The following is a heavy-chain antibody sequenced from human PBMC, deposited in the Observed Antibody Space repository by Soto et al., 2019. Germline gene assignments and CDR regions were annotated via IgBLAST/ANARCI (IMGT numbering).Heavy chain of an antibody. CDR3: ARGPETVTTFYYYYMDV. V-gene: IGHV3-21*01. J-gene: IGHJ6*03. CDR2: ISSSSSYI. CDR1: GWTLSSYS. D-gene: IGHD4-17*01. Sequence: GGSLRLSCAASGWTLSSYSMNWVRQAKGKGLEWVSSISSSSSYIYYADSVKGRFTISRDNAKNSLYLQMNSLRAEDTAVYYCARGPETVTTFYYYYMDVWGKGTTVTVSS.